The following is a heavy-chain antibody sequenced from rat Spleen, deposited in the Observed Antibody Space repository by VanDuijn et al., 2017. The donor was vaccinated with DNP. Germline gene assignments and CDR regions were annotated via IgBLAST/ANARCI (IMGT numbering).Heavy chain of an antibody. CDR3: TRDSLYNSGPRWMDA. CDR1: GFTFSDYY. D-gene: IGHD4-3*01. V-gene: IGHV5-31*01. J-gene: IGHJ4*01. Sequence: EVQLVESGGGLVQPGRSLKLSCAASGFTFSDYYMTWIRQAPGKGLEWIASITNTGGSTYYIDSVTGRFTLSRDNAKSTLYLQMNSLRSEDTATYYCTRDSLYNSGPRWMDAWGQGASVTVSS. CDR2: ITNTGGST.